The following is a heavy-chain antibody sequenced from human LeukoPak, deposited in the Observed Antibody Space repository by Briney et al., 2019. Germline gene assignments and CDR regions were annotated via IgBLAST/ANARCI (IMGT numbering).Heavy chain of an antibody. CDR2: MYHSGST. D-gene: IGHD3-3*01. J-gene: IGHJ6*04. CDR1: GYSISSGHY. CDR3: ARDVLRFPGSV. Sequence: SETLSLTCTVSGYSISSGHYWGWIRQPPGKGLEWIGSMYHSGSTYYNPPLKSRVTISEDTSKNQFSLKLRSVTAADTAVYYCARDVLRFPGSVWGKGTTVTISS. V-gene: IGHV4-38-2*02.